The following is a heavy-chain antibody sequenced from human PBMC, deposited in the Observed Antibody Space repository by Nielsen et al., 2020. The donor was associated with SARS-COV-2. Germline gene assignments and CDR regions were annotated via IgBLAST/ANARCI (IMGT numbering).Heavy chain of an antibody. CDR3: ARHAGGGGSYYLDY. J-gene: IGHJ4*02. D-gene: IGHD2-15*01. Sequence: SETLSLTCTVSGGSISSGGYYWSWIRQHPGKGLEWIGYIYYSGSTYYNPSLKSRVTISVDTSKNQFPLKLSSVTAADTAVYYCARHAGGGGSYYLDYWGQGTLVTVSS. V-gene: IGHV4-31*03. CDR2: IYYSGST. CDR1: GGSISSGGYY.